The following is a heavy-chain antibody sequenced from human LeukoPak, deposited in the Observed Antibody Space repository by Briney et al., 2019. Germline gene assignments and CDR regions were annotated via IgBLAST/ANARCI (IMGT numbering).Heavy chain of an antibody. CDR3: ARVYKGVAGHFDY. V-gene: IGHV4-59*11. J-gene: IGHJ4*02. D-gene: IGHD6-19*01. CDR1: GGSISSHY. CDR2: TYYSGST. Sequence: PSETLSLTCTVSGGSISSHYWSWIRQPPGKGLEWIGYTYYSGSTNYNPSLKSRVTISVDTSKNQFSLKLSSVTAADTAVYCCARVYKGVAGHFDYWGQGTLVTVSS.